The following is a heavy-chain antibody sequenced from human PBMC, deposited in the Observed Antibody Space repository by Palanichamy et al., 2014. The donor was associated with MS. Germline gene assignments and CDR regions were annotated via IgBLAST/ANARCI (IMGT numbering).Heavy chain of an antibody. CDR2: GRNKVNSYTT. D-gene: IGHD5/OR15-5a*01. Sequence: EVHLVESGGGLVQPGGSLTLSCAASGFSFSDHYMDWVRQVPGKGLEWVGRGRNKVNSYTTEYAASVKGRFTISRDDSKSSLYLHMNSLKSEDTAVYYCTRGGTLVSNYYNPMDVWGQGTTVTVSS. CDR1: GFSFSDHY. J-gene: IGHJ6*02. V-gene: IGHV3-72*01. CDR3: TRGGTLVSNYYNPMDV.